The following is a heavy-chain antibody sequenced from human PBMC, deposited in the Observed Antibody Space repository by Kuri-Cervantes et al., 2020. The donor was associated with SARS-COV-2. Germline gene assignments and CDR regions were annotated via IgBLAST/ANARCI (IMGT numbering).Heavy chain of an antibody. CDR3: ARVGVRSYGVLDY. Sequence: SETLSLTCTVSGGSISTYYWSWIRQPPGKGLEWIGYIYYSGSTNYNPSLKSRVTISVDTSKNQFSLKLTSVTAADTAVYFCARVGVRSYGVLDYWGQGTLVTVSS. V-gene: IGHV4-59*01. CDR2: IYYSGST. CDR1: GGSISTYY. D-gene: IGHD5-18*01. J-gene: IGHJ4*02.